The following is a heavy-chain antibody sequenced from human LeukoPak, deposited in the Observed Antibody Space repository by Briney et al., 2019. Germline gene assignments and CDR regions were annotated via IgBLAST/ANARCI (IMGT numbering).Heavy chain of an antibody. V-gene: IGHV3-30*04. D-gene: IGHD4-23*01. Sequence: HPGGSLRLSCAASGFTFSSYAMHWVRQAPGKGLEWVAVISYDGSNKYYADSVKGRFTISRDNSKNTLYLQMNSLRAEDTAVYYCARSYGGNPRALDYWGQGTLVTVSS. CDR1: GFTFSSYA. J-gene: IGHJ4*02. CDR3: ARSYGGNPRALDY. CDR2: ISYDGSNK.